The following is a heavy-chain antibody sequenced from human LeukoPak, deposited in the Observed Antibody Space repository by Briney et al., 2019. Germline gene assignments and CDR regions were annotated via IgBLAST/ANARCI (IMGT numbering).Heavy chain of an antibody. CDR2: XXTSGST. D-gene: IGHD2-2*02. V-gene: IGHV4-59*10. CDR1: GGSIXSXY. Sequence: SEXXXLXXXVSGGSIXSXYWSXXXXXAXXXXXXXGXXXTSGSTNYNPSLKSRVTMSVDTSKNQFSLKLSSVTAADTAVYYCARYNIVVVPAAIPELHNWFDPWGQGTLVTVSS. CDR3: ARYNIVVVPAAIPELHNWFDP. J-gene: IGHJ5*02.